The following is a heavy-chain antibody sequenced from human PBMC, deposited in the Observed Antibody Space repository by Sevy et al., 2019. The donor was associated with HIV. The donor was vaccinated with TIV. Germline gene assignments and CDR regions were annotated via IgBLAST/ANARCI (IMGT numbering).Heavy chain of an antibody. D-gene: IGHD3-3*01. CDR3: TTDTGISDYDFWSGRDDTFDN. J-gene: IGHJ3*02. Sequence: GGSLRLSCAASGFTFSNAWMSWVRQAPGKGLEWVGRIKSKTDGGTTDYAAPVKGRFTISRDDSKNTLYLQMNSLKTEDTAVYYCTTDTGISDYDFWSGRDDTFDNWGQGTMVTVSS. CDR2: IKSKTDGGTT. CDR1: GFTFSNAW. V-gene: IGHV3-15*01.